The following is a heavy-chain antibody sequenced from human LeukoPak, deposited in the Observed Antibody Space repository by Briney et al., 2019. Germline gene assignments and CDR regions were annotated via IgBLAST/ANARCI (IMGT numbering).Heavy chain of an antibody. CDR2: ISGSGGTT. CDR3: ARDIVAPGLFWDY. J-gene: IGHJ4*02. Sequence: PGPSLRPSCAPSAFTFTTYAMSCARQPPGNGLEWASAISGSGGTTHYADSVKDRHTISRDNAKNSLYLHVNSLRAEDTAVYYCARDIVAPGLFWDYWGQGTLVTVSS. D-gene: IGHD6-25*01. CDR1: AFTFTTYA. V-gene: IGHV3-23*01.